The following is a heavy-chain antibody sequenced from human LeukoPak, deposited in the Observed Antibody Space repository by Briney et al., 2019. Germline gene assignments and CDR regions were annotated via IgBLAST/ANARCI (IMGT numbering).Heavy chain of an antibody. D-gene: IGHD4-23*01. V-gene: IGHV3-30-3*01. CDR1: GFTFSSYA. J-gene: IGHJ4*02. Sequence: PGGSLILSCAASGFTFSSYAMHWVRQAPGKGLEWVAVISYDGSNKYYADSVKGRFTISRDNSKNTLYLQMNSLRAEDTAVYYCARELGGKGYWGQGTLLIASS. CDR3: ARELGGKGY. CDR2: ISYDGSNK.